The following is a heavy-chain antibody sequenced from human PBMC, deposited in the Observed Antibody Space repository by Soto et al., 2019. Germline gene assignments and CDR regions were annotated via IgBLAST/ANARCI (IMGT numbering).Heavy chain of an antibody. Sequence: SPTLSLTCAISGDSVSGNSVAWSWIRQSPSRGLEWLGRTYYRSKWYNEYAESVKSRIIIDPETSKNQFSLQLNSVTPEDTAVYYCARDGTDCSTGSCYSGYMDVWGKGTTVTVSS. J-gene: IGHJ6*03. CDR1: GDSVSGNSVA. D-gene: IGHD2-15*01. CDR2: TYYRSKWYN. CDR3: ARDGTDCSTGSCYSGYMDV. V-gene: IGHV6-1*01.